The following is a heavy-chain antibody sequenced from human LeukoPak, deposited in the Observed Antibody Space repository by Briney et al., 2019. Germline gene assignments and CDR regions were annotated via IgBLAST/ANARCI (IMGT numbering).Heavy chain of an antibody. J-gene: IGHJ4*02. V-gene: IGHV3-23*01. Sequence: QPGGSLRLSCAASGFTFNNYAMNWVRQAPGKGLEWVSSISGGGETTYYADSAKGRFTISRDNSQNTLYLQMNSLRAEDTAVYYCARDYADYVGYFFFDYWGQGTLVTASS. CDR3: ARDYADYVGYFFFDY. CDR1: GFTFNNYA. CDR2: ISGGGETT. D-gene: IGHD4-17*01.